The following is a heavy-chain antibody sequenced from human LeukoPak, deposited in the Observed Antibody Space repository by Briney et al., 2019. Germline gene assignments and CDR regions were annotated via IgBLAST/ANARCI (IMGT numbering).Heavy chain of an antibody. Sequence: GESLKISCKGSGYSFTSYWIGWVRRMPGKGLEWMGIIYPGDSDTRYSPSFQGQVTISADKFISTAYLQWSSLKASDTAMYYCARHVKSGAWSFDIWGQGTMVTVSS. J-gene: IGHJ3*02. CDR3: ARHVKSGAWSFDI. V-gene: IGHV5-51*01. CDR1: GYSFTSYW. D-gene: IGHD1-26*01. CDR2: IYPGDSDT.